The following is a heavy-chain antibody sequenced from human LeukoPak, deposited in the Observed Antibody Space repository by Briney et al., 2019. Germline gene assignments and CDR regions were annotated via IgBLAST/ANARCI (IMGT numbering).Heavy chain of an antibody. CDR2: ISSSGSTI. CDR1: GFTFSDYS. D-gene: IGHD3-10*01. CDR3: ARDGFGELPPGDAFDI. V-gene: IGHV3-48*04. Sequence: PGGSLRLSCAASGFTFSDYSVNWVRQAPGKGLEWVSYISSSGSTIYYADSVKGRFTISRDNAKNSLYLQMNSLRAEDTAVYYCARDGFGELPPGDAFDIWGQGTMVTVSS. J-gene: IGHJ3*02.